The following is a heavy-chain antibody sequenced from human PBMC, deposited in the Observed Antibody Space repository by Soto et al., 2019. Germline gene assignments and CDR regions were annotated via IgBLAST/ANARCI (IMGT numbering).Heavy chain of an antibody. CDR1: GGSFSGYY. V-gene: IGHV4-34*01. J-gene: IGHJ6*02. CDR3: ARRIAARPGYYYYGMDV. D-gene: IGHD6-6*01. Sequence: SETLSLTCAVYGGSFSGYYWSWSRQPPGKGLEWIGEINHSGSTNYNPSLKSRVTISVDTSKNQFSLKLSSVTAADTAVYYCARRIAARPGYYYYGMDVWGQGTTVTVSS. CDR2: INHSGST.